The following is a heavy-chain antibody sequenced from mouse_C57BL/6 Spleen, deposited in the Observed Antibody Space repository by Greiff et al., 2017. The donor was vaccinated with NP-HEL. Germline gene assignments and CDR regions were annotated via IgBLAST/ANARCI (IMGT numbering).Heavy chain of an antibody. CDR2: IDPETGGT. J-gene: IGHJ2*01. V-gene: IGHV1-15*01. CDR3: TREGYYVFYY. CDR1: GYTFTDYE. D-gene: IGHD2-3*01. Sequence: VKLMESGAELVRPGASVTLSCKASGYTFTDYEMHWVKQTPVHGLEWIGAIDPETGGTAYNQKFKGKAILTADKSSSTAYMELRSLTSEDSAVYYCTREGYYVFYYWGQGTTLTVSS.